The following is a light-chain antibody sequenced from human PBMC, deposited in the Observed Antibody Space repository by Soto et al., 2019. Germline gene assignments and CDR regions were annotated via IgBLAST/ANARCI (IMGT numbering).Light chain of an antibody. Sequence: QSALTQPASVSGSPGQSITISCTGTSSDVGGYNYVSWYQQHPGKAPKLMIYDVSNRPSEVSNRISGSKSGNTASLTISGLQAEDEADYYCSSYTSSSTDYVFGTGTNVTV. CDR1: SSDVGGYNY. J-gene: IGLJ1*01. V-gene: IGLV2-14*01. CDR3: SSYTSSSTDYV. CDR2: DVS.